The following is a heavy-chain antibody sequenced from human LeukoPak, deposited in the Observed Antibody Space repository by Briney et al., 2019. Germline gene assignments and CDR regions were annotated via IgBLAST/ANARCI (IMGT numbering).Heavy chain of an antibody. V-gene: IGHV3-30*18. CDR1: GFTFSSYG. Sequence: GRSLRLSCAASGFTFSSYGMHWVRQAPGTGLEWVAVISYDGSNKYYADSVKGRFTISRDNSKNTLYLQMNSLRAEDTAVYYCAKLTGSYYGSGSYSAFDYWGQGTLVTVSS. CDR2: ISYDGSNK. J-gene: IGHJ4*02. CDR3: AKLTGSYYGSGSYSAFDY. D-gene: IGHD3-10*01.